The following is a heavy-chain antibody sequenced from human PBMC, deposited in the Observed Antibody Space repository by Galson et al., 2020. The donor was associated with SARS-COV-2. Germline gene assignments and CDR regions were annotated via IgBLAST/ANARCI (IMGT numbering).Heavy chain of an antibody. CDR2: INTRGGGT. J-gene: IGHJ4*02. Sequence: GESLKISCKASGYTFTSYYIHWVRQAPGQGLEWMGIINTRGGGTTYAQKFQGRVTMTRDTSTSTVYMELSSLRSEDTAVYYCARDSQGGNDYNYLLFWGQGTLVTVSS. V-gene: IGHV1-46*01. D-gene: IGHD4-4*01. CDR1: GYTFTSYY. CDR3: ARDSQGGNDYNYLLF.